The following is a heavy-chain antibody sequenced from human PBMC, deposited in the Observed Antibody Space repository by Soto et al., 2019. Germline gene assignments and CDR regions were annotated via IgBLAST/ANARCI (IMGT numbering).Heavy chain of an antibody. CDR1: GYTFTSYY. D-gene: IGHD3-22*01. V-gene: IGHV1-46*01. CDR3: ARRVSIYDSSGYSWFDP. Sequence: WASVKVSCKASGYTFTSYYMHWVRQAPGQGLEWMGIINPSGGSTSYAQKFQGRVTMTRDTSTSTVYMELSSLRSEDTAVYYCARRVSIYDSSGYSWFDPWGQGTLVTVSS. CDR2: INPSGGST. J-gene: IGHJ5*02.